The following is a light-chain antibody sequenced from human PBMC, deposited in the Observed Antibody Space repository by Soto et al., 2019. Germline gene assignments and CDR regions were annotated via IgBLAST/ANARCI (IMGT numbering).Light chain of an antibody. CDR1: QGISSY. Sequence: DIQLTQSPSFLSASVGDRVTITCRASQGISSYLAWYQQKPGKAPKLLIYAASTLQSGVPSRFSGSGSGTEFTLTISSLQPEDVATYYCQQLGTFGQGTKVEIK. V-gene: IGKV1-9*01. J-gene: IGKJ1*01. CDR3: QQLGT. CDR2: AAS.